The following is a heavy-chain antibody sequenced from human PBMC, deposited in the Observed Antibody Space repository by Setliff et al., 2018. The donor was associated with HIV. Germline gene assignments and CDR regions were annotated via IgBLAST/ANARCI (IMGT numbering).Heavy chain of an antibody. D-gene: IGHD5-18*01. Sequence: PGESLKISCAASGFTFSDYYMSWIRQAPGKGLEWVSYISSSGSTIYYADSVKGRFTISRDNAKNSLYLQMNSLRAEDTAVYYCASLVDTPYYYYGMDVWGQGTTVTVSS. CDR3: ASLVDTPYYYYGMDV. V-gene: IGHV3-11*01. CDR1: GFTFSDYY. J-gene: IGHJ6*02. CDR2: ISSSGSTI.